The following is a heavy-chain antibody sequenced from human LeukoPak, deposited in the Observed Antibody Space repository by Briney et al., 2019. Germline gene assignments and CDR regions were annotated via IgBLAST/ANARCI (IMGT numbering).Heavy chain of an antibody. J-gene: IGHJ4*02. CDR1: GFTFSSYW. CDR2: IKQDGSEK. Sequence: GSLRLSCAASGFTFSSYWMSWVRQAPGRGLEWVANIKQDGSEKYYVDSVKGRFTVSRDNAKNSLYLQMNSLRAEDMAVYYCARDWDYGSGSYYPGGDYWGQGTLVTVSS. CDR3: ARDWDYGSGSYYPGGDY. V-gene: IGHV3-7*01. D-gene: IGHD3-10*01.